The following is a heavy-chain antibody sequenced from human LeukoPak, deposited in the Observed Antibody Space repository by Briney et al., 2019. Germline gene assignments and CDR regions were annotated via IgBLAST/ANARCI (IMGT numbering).Heavy chain of an antibody. V-gene: IGHV3-23*01. CDR1: GFTFSTYA. J-gene: IGHJ6*02. CDR2: ISGSGLST. D-gene: IGHD3-10*01. Sequence: GGSLRLSCAASGFTFSTYAMSWVRQAPGKGLEWVSGISGSGLSTSYADSVKGRFTISRDNSKDTLYLQINSLRDEDTAVYYCARRWLGDPYGMDVWGQGTTVSVSS. CDR3: ARRWLGDPYGMDV.